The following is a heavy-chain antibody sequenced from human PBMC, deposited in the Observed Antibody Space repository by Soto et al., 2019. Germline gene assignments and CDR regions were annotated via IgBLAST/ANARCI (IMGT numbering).Heavy chain of an antibody. D-gene: IGHD1-26*01. CDR3: ARDSGSYYAEYFQH. V-gene: IGHV1-18*01. CDR2: ISAYNGNT. J-gene: IGHJ1*01. Sequence: QVQLVQSXAXVKKPGXSVKVSCKASGYTFTSYGISWVRQAPGQGLEWMGWISAYNGNTHYAQKLQGRVTMTTDTTTSTADMELRSLRSDDTAVYYCARDSGSYYAEYFQHWGQGTLVTVSS. CDR1: GYTFTSYG.